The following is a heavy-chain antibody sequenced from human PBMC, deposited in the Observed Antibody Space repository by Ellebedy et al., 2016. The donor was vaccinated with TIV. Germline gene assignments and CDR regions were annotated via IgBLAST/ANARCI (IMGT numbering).Heavy chain of an antibody. Sequence: PGGSLRLSCAVSGFTVSSNFMTWVRQAPGKGLEWVSSISSSSSYIYYADSVKGRFTISRDNAKNSLYLQMNSLRAEDTAVYYCARGEDQGSWGQGTLVTVSS. J-gene: IGHJ5*02. V-gene: IGHV3-21*01. CDR2: ISSSSSYI. D-gene: IGHD2-15*01. CDR1: GFTVSSNF. CDR3: ARGEDQGS.